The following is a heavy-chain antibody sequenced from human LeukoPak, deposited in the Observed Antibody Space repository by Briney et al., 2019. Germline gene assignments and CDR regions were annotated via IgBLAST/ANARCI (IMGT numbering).Heavy chain of an antibody. CDR1: GYTFTGYY. CDR2: INPNSGGT. Sequence: ASVKVSCKASGYTFTGYYMHWVRQAPGQGLEWMGRINPNSGGTNYAQKFQGRVTMTRDTSISTAYMELSRLRSDDTAVYYCARSVAGTPPYYYYGMEVWGQGTTVTVYS. CDR3: ARSVAGTPPYYYYGMEV. V-gene: IGHV1-2*06. D-gene: IGHD6-19*01. J-gene: IGHJ6*02.